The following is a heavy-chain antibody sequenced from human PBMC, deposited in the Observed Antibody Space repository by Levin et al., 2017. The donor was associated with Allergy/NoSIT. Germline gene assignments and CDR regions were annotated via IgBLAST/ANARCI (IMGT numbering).Heavy chain of an antibody. J-gene: IGHJ5*02. Sequence: PGGSLRLSCAASGFTFDDYGMSWVRQAPGKGLEWVSGINWNGGSTGYADSVKGRFTISRDNAKNSLYLQMNSLRAEDTALYHCARGLTTGSGWGWFDPWGQGTLVTVSS. CDR3: ARGLTTGSGWGWFDP. CDR2: INWNGGST. CDR1: GFTFDDYG. V-gene: IGHV3-20*01. D-gene: IGHD6-19*01.